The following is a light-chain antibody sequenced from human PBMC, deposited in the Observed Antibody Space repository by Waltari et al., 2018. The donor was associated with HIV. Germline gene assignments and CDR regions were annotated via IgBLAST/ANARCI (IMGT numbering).Light chain of an antibody. Sequence: QSVLTQPPSVSGAPGQRVTISCTGSRSNIGAGHDVHWYQQLPGTAPKLLIYGNSNRPSGVPDRFSGSKSGTSASLAITGLQAEDEADYYCQSYDSSLEVFGTGTKVTVL. CDR1: RSNIGAGHD. CDR2: GNS. J-gene: IGLJ1*01. V-gene: IGLV1-40*01. CDR3: QSYDSSLEV.